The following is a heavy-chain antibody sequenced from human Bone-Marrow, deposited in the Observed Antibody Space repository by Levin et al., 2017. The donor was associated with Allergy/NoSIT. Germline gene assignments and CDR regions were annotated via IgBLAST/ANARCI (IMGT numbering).Heavy chain of an antibody. CDR3: ARDGGVQVGGDY. J-gene: IGHJ4*02. V-gene: IGHV3-66*01. CDR2: IYSEGTT. D-gene: IGHD2-8*02. CDR1: GFTVSSNY. Sequence: GGSLRLSCVASGFTVSSNYMRWVRQAPGKGLEWVSLIYSEGTTDYADSVKGRFTISRDKSKNTLYLQMTSLRVEDTAVYYCARDGGVQVGGDYVGQGTLVTVSS.